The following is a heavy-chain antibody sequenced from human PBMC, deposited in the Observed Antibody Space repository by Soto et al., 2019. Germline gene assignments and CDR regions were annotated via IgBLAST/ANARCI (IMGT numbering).Heavy chain of an antibody. CDR2: IKQDGSEK. Sequence: LRLSCAASGFTFSTYWMTWVRQTPGKGLEWVANIKQDGSEKYYVDSVKGRFTISRDNGKNSLYLQMSSLRVEDTAVYHCARVGVWGHSRYWPDYWGQGALVTVSS. J-gene: IGHJ4*02. D-gene: IGHD3-16*01. CDR1: GFTFSTYW. V-gene: IGHV3-7*01. CDR3: ARVGVWGHSRYWPDY.